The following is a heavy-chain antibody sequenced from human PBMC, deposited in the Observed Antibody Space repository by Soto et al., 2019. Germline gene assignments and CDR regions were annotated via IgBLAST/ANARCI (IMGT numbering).Heavy chain of an antibody. CDR3: VVGGMLAAAGDY. J-gene: IGHJ4*02. CDR2: INAGSGNA. V-gene: IGHV1-3*01. D-gene: IGHD6-13*01. CDR1: GYTFTSYT. Sequence: QVPLVQSGAEVKNPGASVKVSCKASGYTFTSYTVHWVRQAPGQGLEWMGWINAGSGNAQYSQKFQDRVTITRDTSASTAYMEVSSLRSEDTAVYYCVVGGMLAAAGDYWGQGTLVTVSS.